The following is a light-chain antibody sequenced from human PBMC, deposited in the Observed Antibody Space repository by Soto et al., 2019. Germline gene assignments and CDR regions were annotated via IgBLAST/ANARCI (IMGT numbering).Light chain of an antibody. Sequence: EIVLTQSPGTLSLSPGERATLSCRASQSVSSSSLAWYQQKPGQAPRLLIYGASSRATGIPDRFSGSGSGTDFTLTISRLEPEDFAVYYCQQYGSSTWTFGQGPKVEMK. CDR1: QSVSSSS. CDR2: GAS. V-gene: IGKV3-20*01. J-gene: IGKJ1*01. CDR3: QQYGSSTWT.